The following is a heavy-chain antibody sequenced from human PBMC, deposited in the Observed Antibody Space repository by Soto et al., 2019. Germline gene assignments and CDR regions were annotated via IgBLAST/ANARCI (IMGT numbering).Heavy chain of an antibody. D-gene: IGHD3-3*01. CDR2: FDPEDGET. V-gene: IGHV1-24*01. CDR1: GYTLTELS. J-gene: IGHJ4*02. CDR3: ATRRDGPWYYDFWSGYYIY. Sequence: ASVKVSCKVSGYTLTELSMHWVRQAPGKGLEWMGGFDPEDGETIYAQKFQGRVTMTEDTSTDTAYMELSSLRSEDTAVYYCATRRDGPWYYDFWSGYYIYWGQGTLVTVSS.